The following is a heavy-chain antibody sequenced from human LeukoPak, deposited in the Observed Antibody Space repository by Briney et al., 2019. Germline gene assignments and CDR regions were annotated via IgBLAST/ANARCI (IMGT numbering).Heavy chain of an antibody. V-gene: IGHV3-23*01. CDR2: ISGSGGST. D-gene: IGHD6-13*01. J-gene: IGHJ4*02. CDR3: ARVYSSSWYPKLGYFDY. CDR1: GFTFSSYA. Sequence: GGSLRLSCAASGFTFSSYAMSWVRQAPGKGLEWVSAISGSGGSTYYADSVKGRFTISRDNSKNTLYLQMNSLRAEDTAVYYCARVYSSSWYPKLGYFDYWGQGTLVTVSS.